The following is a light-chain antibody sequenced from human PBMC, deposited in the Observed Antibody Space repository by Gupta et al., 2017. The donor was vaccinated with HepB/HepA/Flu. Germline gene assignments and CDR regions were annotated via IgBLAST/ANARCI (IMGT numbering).Light chain of an antibody. CDR1: QSVSRNF. CDR2: GAS. CDR3: QQFGNPPYT. J-gene: IGKJ2*01. Sequence: DIVLTQSPGTLSLSPGERATLSCWATQSVSRNFLAWYQQKPGQAPRLLIYGASSRATGIPDRFSGSGSGTDFTLIISRLEPEDFAVYYCQQFGNPPYTFGQGTKLETK. V-gene: IGKV3-20*01.